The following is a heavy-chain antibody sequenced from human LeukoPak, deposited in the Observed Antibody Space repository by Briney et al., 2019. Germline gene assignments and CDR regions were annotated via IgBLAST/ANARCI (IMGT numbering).Heavy chain of an antibody. Sequence: SETLSLTCTVSGDSVSGISFYWSWIRQPPGKGLQYIGYIQYSGSTNYNPSLKSRVAISVDTSKNQFSLKLSSVTAADTAVYYCARGIAARRWFDPWGQGTLVTVSS. CDR1: GDSVSGISFY. J-gene: IGHJ5*02. CDR3: ARGIAARRWFDP. V-gene: IGHV4-61*01. D-gene: IGHD6-6*01. CDR2: IQYSGST.